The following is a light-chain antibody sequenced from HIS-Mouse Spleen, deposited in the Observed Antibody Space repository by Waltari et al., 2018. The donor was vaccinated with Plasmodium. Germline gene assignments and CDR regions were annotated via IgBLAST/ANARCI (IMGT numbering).Light chain of an antibody. CDR1: SSDVGGYNY. CDR3: CSYAGSYTWV. Sequence: QSALPQPRSVSGSPGQSVTISCTGTSSDVGGYNYVSWYQQHPGKAPKLMIYDVSKRPSGVPDRFSGSKSVNTASLTISGLQAEDEADYYCCSYAGSYTWVFGGGTKLTVL. J-gene: IGLJ3*02. CDR2: DVS. V-gene: IGLV2-11*01.